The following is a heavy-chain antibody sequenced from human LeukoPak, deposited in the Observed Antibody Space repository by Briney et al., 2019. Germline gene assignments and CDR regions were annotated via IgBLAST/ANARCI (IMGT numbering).Heavy chain of an antibody. Sequence: ASVKVSCKASGYTFTSYGISWVRQAPGQGLEWMGWISAYNGNTNYAQKLQGRVTMTTDTSTSTAYMELRSLRSDDTAVYYCARGTRIAARPGSEYFQHWGQGTLVTVSS. CDR2: ISAYNGNT. J-gene: IGHJ1*01. CDR3: ARGTRIAARPGSEYFQH. V-gene: IGHV1-18*01. D-gene: IGHD6-6*01. CDR1: GYTFTSYG.